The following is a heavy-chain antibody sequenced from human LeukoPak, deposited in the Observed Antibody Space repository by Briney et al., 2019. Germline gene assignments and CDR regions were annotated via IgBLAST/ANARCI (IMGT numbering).Heavy chain of an antibody. D-gene: IGHD3-10*01. CDR3: ARVPGRLLWFGELLSRDWFDP. J-gene: IGHJ5*02. CDR1: GGTFNSYA. CDR2: INAYNGNT. V-gene: IGHV1-18*01. Sequence: ASVKVSCKASGGTFNSYAISWVRQAPGQGLEWMGWINAYNGNTNYAQKLQGRVTMTTDTSTSTAYMELRSLRSDDTAVYYCARVPGRLLWFGELLSRDWFDPWGQGTLVTVSS.